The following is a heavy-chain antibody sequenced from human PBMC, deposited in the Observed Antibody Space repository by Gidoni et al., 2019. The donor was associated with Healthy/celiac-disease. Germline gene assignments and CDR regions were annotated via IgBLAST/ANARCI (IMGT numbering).Heavy chain of an antibody. D-gene: IGHD5-18*01. CDR1: GFTFSNAW. V-gene: IGHV3-15*01. J-gene: IGHJ4*02. CDR2: SKSKTDGGTT. Sequence: EVQLVESGGVLVKPGGSLRLSCAASGFTFSNAWMRWVRQAPGKGLEWVGRSKSKTDGGTTDYATPVKGRVTISRDDSKNTLYLQMNSLKTEDTAVYYCTRSSWYRGYSYGSRPDYWGQGTLVTVSS. CDR3: TRSSWYRGYSYGSRPDY.